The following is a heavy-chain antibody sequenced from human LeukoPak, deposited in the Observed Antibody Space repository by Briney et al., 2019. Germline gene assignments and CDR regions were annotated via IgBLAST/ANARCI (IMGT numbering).Heavy chain of an antibody. Sequence: GGSLRLSCTVSGLSFSTAWISWSRQAPGKGLGWGGRIKSNTDGGTVNYAAPVKARFTISRDDSKNTVFLQMNSLETEDTAMYFCTTAERRYYSHDFWGQGTLVTVSS. J-gene: IGHJ4*02. V-gene: IGHV3-15*01. CDR2: IKSNTDGGTV. CDR3: TTAERRYYSHDF. D-gene: IGHD3-10*01. CDR1: GLSFSTAW.